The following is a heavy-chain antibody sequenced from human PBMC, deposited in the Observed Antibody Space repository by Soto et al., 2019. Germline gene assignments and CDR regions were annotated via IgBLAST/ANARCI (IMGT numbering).Heavy chain of an antibody. J-gene: IGHJ5*02. Sequence: PSETLSLTCAVYGGSFSGYYWSWIRQPPGKGLEWIGYIYYSGTTYYNPSLKSRVTISVDTSKNQFSLKLSSVTAADTAVYYCAGAEVPRFDPWGQGNLVTFSS. V-gene: IGHV4-30-4*08. D-gene: IGHD2-2*01. CDR3: AGAEVPRFDP. CDR1: GGSFSGYY. CDR2: IYYSGTT.